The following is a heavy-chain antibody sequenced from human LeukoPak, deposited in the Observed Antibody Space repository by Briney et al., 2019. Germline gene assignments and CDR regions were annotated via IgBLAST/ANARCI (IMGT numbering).Heavy chain of an antibody. Sequence: SGGSLRLSCAASGFTFSSYSMNWVRQAPGKGLEWVSSISGSSSYIYYADSVKGRFTISRDNAKNSLYLQMNSLRAEDTAVYYCARGRGPGFGDNWFDPWGQGTLVTVSS. CDR3: ARGRGPGFGDNWFDP. D-gene: IGHD3-10*01. J-gene: IGHJ5*02. CDR1: GFTFSSYS. CDR2: ISGSSSYI. V-gene: IGHV3-21*01.